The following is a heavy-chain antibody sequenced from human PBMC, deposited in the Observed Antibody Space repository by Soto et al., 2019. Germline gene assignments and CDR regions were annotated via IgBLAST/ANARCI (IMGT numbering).Heavy chain of an antibody. V-gene: IGHV3-7*01. D-gene: IGHD6-19*01. Sequence: ELQLVDSGGALVQPGESLRLSCAASGFTFSDYFMTWVRQAPGKGLEWVATIKQDGNERYYVDSVKGRFPISRDNAKNSLYLQMNALRAEDTAVYYCAIGPWLGCWGQGTLVTVSS. CDR1: GFTFSDYF. J-gene: IGHJ4*02. CDR3: AIGPWLGC. CDR2: IKQDGNER.